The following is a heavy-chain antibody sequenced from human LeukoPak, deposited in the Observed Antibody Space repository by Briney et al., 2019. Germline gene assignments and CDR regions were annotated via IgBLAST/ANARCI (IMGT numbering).Heavy chain of an antibody. CDR1: GYTFTSYG. CDR2: ISAYNGNT. CDR3: ARDFAAGTFWFDP. Sequence: ASVEVSCKASGYTFTSYGISWVRQAPGQGLEWMGWISAYNGNTNYAQKLQGRVTMTTDTSTGTAYMELRSLRSDDTAVYYCARDFAAGTFWFDPWGQGTLVTVSS. J-gene: IGHJ5*02. D-gene: IGHD6-13*01. V-gene: IGHV1-18*01.